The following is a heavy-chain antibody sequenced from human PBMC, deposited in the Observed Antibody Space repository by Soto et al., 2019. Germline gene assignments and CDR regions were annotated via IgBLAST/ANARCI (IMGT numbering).Heavy chain of an antibody. CDR3: ARSGGLDRDFNY. CDR2: IIPMFDTP. J-gene: IGHJ4*02. CDR1: GGTFSSDS. D-gene: IGHD2-15*01. V-gene: IGHV1-69*12. Sequence: QVQLVQSGAEVKKPGSSVKVSCKASGGTFSSDSFSWVRQAPGQGLEWMGGIIPMFDTPIYAQKFQDRVTITADECTSTAYMPLSSLRSGDTAVYYCARSGGLDRDFNYWGQGSLVTVSS.